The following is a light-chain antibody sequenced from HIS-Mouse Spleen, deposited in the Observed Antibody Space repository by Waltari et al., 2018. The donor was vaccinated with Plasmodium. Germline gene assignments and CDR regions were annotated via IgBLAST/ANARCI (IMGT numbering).Light chain of an antibody. Sequence: DIQMTQSPSSLSASVGDRVTITCRASQSISNYLNWYQQKPGKAPKFLIYAASTLQSGVPSRYSGSGSGTDFTHTISSLQPEDFATYYCQQGYSTWTFGQGTKVEIK. CDR1: QSISNY. J-gene: IGKJ1*01. V-gene: IGKV1-39*01. CDR2: AAS. CDR3: QQGYSTWT.